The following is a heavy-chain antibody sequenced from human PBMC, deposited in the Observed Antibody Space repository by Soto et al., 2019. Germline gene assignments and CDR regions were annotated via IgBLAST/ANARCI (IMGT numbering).Heavy chain of an antibody. D-gene: IGHD3-10*02. V-gene: IGHV2-5*02. Sequence: QITLKESGPTLVKPTQTLTLTCTFSGLSLSTSGEAVGWIRQPPGKALEWLALIYWDDDKRYNPTLKTRLTITKDTSKNHVVLALPNMCPVETATYYCAHYVSSSPAGWFDPWGQGILVTVSS. J-gene: IGHJ5*02. CDR2: IYWDDDK. CDR3: AHYVSSSPAGWFDP. CDR1: GLSLSTSGEA.